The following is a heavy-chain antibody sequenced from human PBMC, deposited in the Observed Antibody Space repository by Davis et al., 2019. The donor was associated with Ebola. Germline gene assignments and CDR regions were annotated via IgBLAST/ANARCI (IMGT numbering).Heavy chain of an antibody. CDR3: ARDLGESN. V-gene: IGHV3-53*01. CDR2: IYGGGST. J-gene: IGHJ4*02. D-gene: IGHD3-10*01. Sequence: PGGSLRLSCVVSGFTVNTKYMSWVRQAPGKGLEWVSVIYGGGSTYYPDSVKGRFTISRDNSKNTLYLQMNSLRAGDTAVYYCARDLGESNWGQGTLVTVSS. CDR1: GFTVNTKY.